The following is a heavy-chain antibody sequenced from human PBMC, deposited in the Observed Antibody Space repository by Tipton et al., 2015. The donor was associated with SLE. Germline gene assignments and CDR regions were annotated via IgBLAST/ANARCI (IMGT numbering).Heavy chain of an antibody. D-gene: IGHD3-16*01. J-gene: IGHJ2*01. CDR1: GGSFSGYY. Sequence: TLSLTCAVYGGSFSGYYWSWIRQPPGKGLEWIGEINHSGSTNYNPSLKSRVTISVDTSKNQFSLKLSSVTAADTAVYYCARGNWKVITDWYFDLWGRGTLVTVSS. V-gene: IGHV4-34*01. CDR3: ARGNWKVITDWYFDL. CDR2: INHSGST.